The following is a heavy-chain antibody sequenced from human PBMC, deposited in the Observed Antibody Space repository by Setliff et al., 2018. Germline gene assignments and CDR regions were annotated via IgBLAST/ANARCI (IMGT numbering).Heavy chain of an antibody. CDR1: GFSITNGYY. D-gene: IGHD5-12*01. V-gene: IGHV4-38-2*01. CDR3: ARVGGLLVATMPFDY. J-gene: IGHJ4*02. CDR2: IFQSGIT. Sequence: SETLSLTCAVSGFSITNGYYWGWIRQSPGKQLEWIGNIFQSGITFYNPSLKSRVTISLDPSRNQFSLKLRSVTAADTAVYFCARVGGLLVATMPFDYWGPGTLVTVSS.